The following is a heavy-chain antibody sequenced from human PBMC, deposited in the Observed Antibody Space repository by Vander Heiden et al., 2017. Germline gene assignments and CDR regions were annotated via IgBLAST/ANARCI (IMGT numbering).Heavy chain of an antibody. CDR3: ARGLSYYYDSTGHPGY. D-gene: IGHD3-22*01. CDR2: MNPNTGST. Sequence: QVQLVQSGAEVKKPGASVKVSCKASGYTFPNYDFYWVRQATGQGLEWMGWMNPNTGSTGYAQKFRGRVTMTRDTSISTAYMELSSLRSEDTAVYYCARGLSYYYDSTGHPGYWGQGTLVTVSS. J-gene: IGHJ4*02. V-gene: IGHV1-8*01. CDR1: GYTFPNYD.